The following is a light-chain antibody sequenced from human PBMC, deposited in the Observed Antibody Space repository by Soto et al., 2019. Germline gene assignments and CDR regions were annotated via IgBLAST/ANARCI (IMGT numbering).Light chain of an antibody. CDR2: GAS. CDR3: QQYGNLWT. J-gene: IGKJ1*01. CDR1: QSISSSY. V-gene: IGKV3-20*01. Sequence: EIVLTQSPGTLSLSPGERATLSCRASQSISSSYLAWYQQKPGQAPRLLMYGASSRATGIPDRFSGSGSGTDFTLTISRLEPEDFAVYYCQQYGNLWTFGQGTKVEIK.